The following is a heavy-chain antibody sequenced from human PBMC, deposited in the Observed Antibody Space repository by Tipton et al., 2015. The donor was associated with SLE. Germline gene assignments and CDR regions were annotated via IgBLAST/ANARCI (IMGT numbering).Heavy chain of an antibody. CDR3: AREMQVEWGFYCMDV. V-gene: IGHV4-34*01. CDR1: GGSFRDYY. D-gene: IGHD1-26*01. J-gene: IGHJ6*02. Sequence: TLSLTCAVYGGSFRDYYWNWIRQAPGKGLEWIGDIYFSGATNYNPSLKSRVTISGDTSKNQVSLKVNSVTAADTAVYYCAREMQVEWGFYCMDVWGQGTTVTVFS. CDR2: IYFSGAT.